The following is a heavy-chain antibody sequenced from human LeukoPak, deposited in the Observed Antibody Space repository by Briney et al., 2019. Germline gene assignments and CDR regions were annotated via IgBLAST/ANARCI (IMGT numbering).Heavy chain of an antibody. CDR3: TKGRSNHY. Sequence: PGGSLRLSCAASGFTFSSYAMNWVRQAPGKGLEWVSVISGSGGRTYYADSAKGRFTISRDNAKNSLYLQMNSLRAEDTAVYYCTKGRSNHYWGQGTLVTVST. CDR1: GFTFSSYA. CDR2: ISGSGGRT. J-gene: IGHJ4*02. V-gene: IGHV3-23*01. D-gene: IGHD3-10*01.